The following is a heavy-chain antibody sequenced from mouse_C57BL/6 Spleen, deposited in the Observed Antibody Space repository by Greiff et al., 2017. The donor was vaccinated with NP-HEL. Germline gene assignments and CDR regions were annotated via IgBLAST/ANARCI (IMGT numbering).Heavy chain of an antibody. Sequence: QVQLQQSGAELVRPGASVTLSCKASGYTFTDYEMHWVKQTPVHGLEWIGAIDPETGGTAYNQKFKGKAILTADKSSSTAYMELRSLTSEDSAVYYCTRSSGYYSYWYFDVWGTGTTVTVSS. J-gene: IGHJ1*03. CDR3: TRSSGYYSYWYFDV. CDR2: IDPETGGT. V-gene: IGHV1-15*01. CDR1: GYTFTDYE. D-gene: IGHD2-3*01.